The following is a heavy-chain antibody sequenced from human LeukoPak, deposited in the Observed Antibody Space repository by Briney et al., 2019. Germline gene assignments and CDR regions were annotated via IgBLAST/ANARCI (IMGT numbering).Heavy chain of an antibody. CDR2: IYYSGST. Sequence: SETLSLTCTVSGGSISSSSYYWGWIRQPPGKGLEWIGYIYYSGSTNYNPSLKSRVTISVDTSKNQFSLKLSSVTAADTAVYYCARDREWGYFDYWGQGTLVTVSS. CDR1: GGSISSSSYY. CDR3: ARDREWGYFDY. J-gene: IGHJ4*02. D-gene: IGHD2-8*01. V-gene: IGHV4-61*01.